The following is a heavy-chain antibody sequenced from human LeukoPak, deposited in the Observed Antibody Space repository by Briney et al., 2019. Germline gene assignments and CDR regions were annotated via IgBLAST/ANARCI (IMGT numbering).Heavy chain of an antibody. CDR3: ARDIYYDSSGYYGSVY. D-gene: IGHD3-22*01. CDR2: ISYDGSNK. CDR1: GFTFSSYA. V-gene: IGHV3-30-3*01. J-gene: IGHJ4*02. Sequence: GGSLRLSCAASGFTFSSYAMHWIRQAPGKGLEWVAVISYDGSNKYYADSVKGRFTISRDNAKNSLYLQMNSLRAEDTAVYYCARDIYYDSSGYYGSVYWGQGTLVTVSS.